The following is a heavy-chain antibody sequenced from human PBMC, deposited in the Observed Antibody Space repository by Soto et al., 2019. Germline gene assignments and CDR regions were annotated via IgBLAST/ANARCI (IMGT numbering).Heavy chain of an antibody. Sequence: GGSLRLSCAASGFTFSSYWMSWVRQAPGKGLEWVANIKQDGSEKYYVDSVKGRFTISRDNAKNSLYLQMNSLRAEDPGVYYCAIYYLHGGIGFTTVTAFDFWGQGTMVTVSS. V-gene: IGHV3-7*03. CDR2: IKQDGSEK. J-gene: IGHJ3*01. D-gene: IGHD4-17*01. CDR3: AIYYLHGGIGFTTVTAFDF. CDR1: GFTFSSYW.